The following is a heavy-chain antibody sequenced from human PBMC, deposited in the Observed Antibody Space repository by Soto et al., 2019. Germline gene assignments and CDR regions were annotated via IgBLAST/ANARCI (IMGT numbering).Heavy chain of an antibody. D-gene: IGHD5-12*01. V-gene: IGHV1-69*01. CDR3: ARGFDIVATSFVY. Sequence: QVQLVQSGAEVKKPGSSVKVSCTASGGTFSSYAISWVRQAPGQGLEWMGGIIPIFGTANYAQKFQGRVTITADESTSTAYMEQSSLRSEDTAVDYCARGFDIVATSFVYWGQGTLVTVSS. CDR1: GGTFSSYA. J-gene: IGHJ4*02. CDR2: IIPIFGTA.